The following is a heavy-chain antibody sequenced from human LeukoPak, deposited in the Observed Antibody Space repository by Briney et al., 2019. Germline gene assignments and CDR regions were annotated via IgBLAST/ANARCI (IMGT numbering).Heavy chain of an antibody. Sequence: ASVKVSCKASGYAFTGYYIHWVRQAPGHGLEWMGILNPGGGSTTYAQKFQGRVTLTRDTSTSTLYMELSSLRSEDTAVYYCARGPYYSDSSGYYGFDYWGQGTLVTVSS. CDR3: ARGPYYSDSSGYYGFDY. D-gene: IGHD3-22*01. CDR2: LNPGGGST. J-gene: IGHJ4*02. V-gene: IGHV1-46*01. CDR1: GYAFTGYY.